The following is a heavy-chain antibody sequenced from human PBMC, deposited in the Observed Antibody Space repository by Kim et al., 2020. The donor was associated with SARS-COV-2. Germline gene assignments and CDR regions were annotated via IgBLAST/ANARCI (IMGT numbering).Heavy chain of an antibody. CDR3: AKAEGSGYSSGWTYYYYGMDV. J-gene: IGHJ6*02. CDR2: ISYDGSNK. Sequence: GGSLRLSCAASGFTFSSYGMHGVRQAPGKGLEWVAVISYDGSNKYYADSVKGRFTISRDNSKNTLYLQMNSLRAEDTAVYYCAKAEGSGYSSGWTYYYYGMDVWGQGTTVTVSS. V-gene: IGHV3-30*18. CDR1: GFTFSSYG. D-gene: IGHD6-19*01.